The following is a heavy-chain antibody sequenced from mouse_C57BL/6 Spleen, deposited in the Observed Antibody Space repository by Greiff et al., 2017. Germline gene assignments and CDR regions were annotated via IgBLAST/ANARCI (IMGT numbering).Heavy chain of an antibody. J-gene: IGHJ4*01. CDR1: GFSLTSYA. D-gene: IGHD2-10*02. CDR3: ARRRRLEAMDY. CDR2: IWTGGGT. Sequence: VKLVESGPGLVAPSQSLSITCTVSGFSLTSYAISWVRQPPGKGLEWLGVIWTGGGTNYSSALKSRLSISKDNSKSQVFLKRNRLQTDDPARYYCARRRRLEAMDYWGQGTSVTVSS. V-gene: IGHV2-9-1*01.